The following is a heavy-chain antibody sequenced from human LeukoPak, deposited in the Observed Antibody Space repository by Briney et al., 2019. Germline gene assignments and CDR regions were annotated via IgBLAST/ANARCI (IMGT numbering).Heavy chain of an antibody. V-gene: IGHV3-11*01. CDR2: ISSSGSTI. CDR1: GFTFSDYY. CDR3: ARLYYDFWSGHPYYYYYYYMDV. Sequence: GGSLRLSCAASGFTFSDYYMSWIRQAPGKGLEWVSYISSSGSTIYYADSVKGRFAISRDNAKNSLYLQMNSLRAEDTAVYYCARLYYDFWSGHPYYYYYYYMDVWGKGTTVTVSS. D-gene: IGHD3-3*01. J-gene: IGHJ6*03.